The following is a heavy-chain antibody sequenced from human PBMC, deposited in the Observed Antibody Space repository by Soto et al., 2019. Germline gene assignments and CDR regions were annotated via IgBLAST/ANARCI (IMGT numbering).Heavy chain of an antibody. J-gene: IGHJ6*02. D-gene: IGHD6-6*01. Sequence: GWSLGLACAAAGFSFSIYGVDGVRQAAGRGLEWVAVIWYDGSNKYYADSVKGRFTISRDNSKNTLYLQMNSLRAEDTAVYYCASDNLATWYSSSRVDYYYYGMDIWGQGTTVTGSS. CDR1: GFSFSIYG. CDR2: IWYDGSNK. CDR3: ASDNLATWYSSSRVDYYYYGMDI. V-gene: IGHV3-33*01.